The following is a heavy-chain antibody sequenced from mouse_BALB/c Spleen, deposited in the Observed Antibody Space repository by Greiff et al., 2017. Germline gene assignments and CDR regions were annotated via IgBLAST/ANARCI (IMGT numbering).Heavy chain of an antibody. J-gene: IGHJ3*01. Sequence: EVQLQESGGGLVKLGGSLKLSCAASGFTFSSYYMSWVRQTPEKRLELVAAINSNGGSTYYPDTVKGRFTISRDNAKNTLYLQMSSLKSEDTALYYCARHEDYRYDGWFAYWGQGTLVTVSA. CDR1: GFTFSSYY. CDR3: ARHEDYRYDGWFAY. V-gene: IGHV5-6-2*01. D-gene: IGHD2-14*01. CDR2: INSNGGST.